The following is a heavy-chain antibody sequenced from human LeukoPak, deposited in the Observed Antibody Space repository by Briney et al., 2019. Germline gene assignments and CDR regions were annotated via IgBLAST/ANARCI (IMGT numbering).Heavy chain of an antibody. J-gene: IGHJ3*02. CDR1: GFTFSSYA. CDR2: ISGSGGST. Sequence: GGSLRLSCAASGFTFSSYAMSSVRQAPGKGLEWVSAISGSGGSTYYADSVKGRFTISRDNSKNTLYLQMNSLRAEDKAVYYCAKALGLCSGGSCYCLGAFDIWGQGTMVTVSS. V-gene: IGHV3-23*01. D-gene: IGHD2-15*01. CDR3: AKALGLCSGGSCYCLGAFDI.